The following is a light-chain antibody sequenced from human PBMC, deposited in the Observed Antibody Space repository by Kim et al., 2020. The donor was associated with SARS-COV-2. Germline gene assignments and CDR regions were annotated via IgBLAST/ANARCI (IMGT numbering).Light chain of an antibody. Sequence: SSELTQDPAVSVALGQTVRITCQGDSPRSYYATWYQQKPGQAPILVIYGKNNRPSGIPDRFSGSSSGNTASLTITGTQAGDEADYYCNSRDSNANVVFGG. CDR1: SPRSYY. V-gene: IGLV3-19*01. J-gene: IGLJ2*01. CDR2: GKN. CDR3: NSRDSNANVV.